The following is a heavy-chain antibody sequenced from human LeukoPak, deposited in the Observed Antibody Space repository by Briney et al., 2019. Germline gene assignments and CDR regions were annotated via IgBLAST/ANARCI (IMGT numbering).Heavy chain of an antibody. Sequence: PSETLSLTCTVSGGSISSYYWSWIRQPPGKGLEWIGYIYYSGSTNYNPSLKSRVTISVDTCKNQFSLKLSSVTGADTAVYYCARVRGYGDYTRYFDYWGQGTLVTVSS. J-gene: IGHJ4*02. CDR3: ARVRGYGDYTRYFDY. CDR2: IYYSGST. V-gene: IGHV4-59*01. CDR1: GGSISSYY. D-gene: IGHD4-17*01.